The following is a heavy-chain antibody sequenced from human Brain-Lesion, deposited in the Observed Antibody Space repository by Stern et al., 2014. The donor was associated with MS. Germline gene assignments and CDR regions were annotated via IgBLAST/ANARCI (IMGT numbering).Heavy chain of an antibody. V-gene: IGHV1-24*01. Sequence: DQLVESGAEVNKPGASVKVSCKVSGYTLTELSMHWVRQAPRKGLEWVGGFDPEDGETIYAQKFHGRVTMTEDTSTDTAYMELSSLRSEDTAVYYCATLSPGAGGNYYRHFDYWGQGTLVTVSS. J-gene: IGHJ4*02. D-gene: IGHD1-26*01. CDR1: GYTLTELS. CDR3: ATLSPGAGGNYYRHFDY. CDR2: FDPEDGET.